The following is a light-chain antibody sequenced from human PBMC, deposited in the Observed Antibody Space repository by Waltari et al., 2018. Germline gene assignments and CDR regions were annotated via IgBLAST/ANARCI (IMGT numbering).Light chain of an antibody. Sequence: EIVLTQSPTTLSLSPAERATLSCRASPSVSSYLAWYQQKPGQAPRLLIYGASNRATGIPARFSGSGSGTDFTLTISSLEPEDFAVYYCQQRSNWYTFGQGTKLEI. CDR1: PSVSSY. CDR2: GAS. CDR3: QQRSNWYT. J-gene: IGKJ2*01. V-gene: IGKV3-11*01.